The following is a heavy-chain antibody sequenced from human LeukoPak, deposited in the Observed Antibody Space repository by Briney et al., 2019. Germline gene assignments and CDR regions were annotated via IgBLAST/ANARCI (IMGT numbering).Heavy chain of an antibody. CDR1: GFTFSSYA. CDR3: ASRYCSGGSCYSADAFDI. Sequence: GGSLRLSCAASGFTFSSYAMSWVRQAPGRGLEWVSAISGSGGSTYYADSVKGRFTISRDNSKNTLYLQMNSLRAEDTAVYYCASRYCSGGSCYSADAFDIWGQGTMVTVSS. V-gene: IGHV3-23*01. D-gene: IGHD2-15*01. CDR2: ISGSGGST. J-gene: IGHJ3*02.